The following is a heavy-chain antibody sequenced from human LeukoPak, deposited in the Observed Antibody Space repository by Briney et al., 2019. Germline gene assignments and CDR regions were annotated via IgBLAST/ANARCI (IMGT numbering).Heavy chain of an antibody. V-gene: IGHV3-23*01. CDR1: GFTFSTYA. J-gene: IGHJ4*02. D-gene: IGHD7-27*01. CDR2: ISGGGGST. Sequence: GGSLRLSCEASGFTFSTYAMSWVRQAPGKGLEWVSVISGGGGSTNNADAVKGRFTISRDNPQNTLYLQMNSLRAEDTAVYYCAKASELGRGYFDYWGQATLVTVSS. CDR3: AKASELGRGYFDY.